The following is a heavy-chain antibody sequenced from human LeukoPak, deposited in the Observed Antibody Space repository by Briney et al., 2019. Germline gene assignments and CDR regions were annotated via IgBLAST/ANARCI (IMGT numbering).Heavy chain of an antibody. CDR3: AKEVHIGEQPDY. J-gene: IGHJ4*02. V-gene: IGHV3-30*18. D-gene: IGHD1/OR15-1a*01. CDR2: ISYDGSNK. Sequence: GGSLRLSCAASGFTFSSYGMHWVRQAPGKGLEWVAVISYDGSNKHYADSVKGRFTISRDNSKNTLYLQMNSLRAEDTAVYYCAKEVHIGEQPDYWGQGTLVTVSS. CDR1: GFTFSSYG.